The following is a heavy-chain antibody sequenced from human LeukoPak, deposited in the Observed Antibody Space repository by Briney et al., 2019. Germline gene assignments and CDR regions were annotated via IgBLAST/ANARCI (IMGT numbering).Heavy chain of an antibody. CDR2: INHRGST. CDR3: ARGSYYDFWSGYRYYFDY. V-gene: IGHV4-34*01. Sequence: PSETLSLTCAVYGGSFSGYYWSWIRQPPGKGLEWIGEINHRGSTNYNPSLKSRVTISVDTSKNQFSLKLSSVTAADTVVYYCARGSYYDFWSGYRYYFDYWGQGTLVTVSS. CDR1: GGSFSGYY. D-gene: IGHD3-3*01. J-gene: IGHJ4*02.